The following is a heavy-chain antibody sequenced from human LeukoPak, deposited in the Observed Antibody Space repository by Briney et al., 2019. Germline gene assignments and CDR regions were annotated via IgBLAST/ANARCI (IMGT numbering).Heavy chain of an antibody. V-gene: IGHV3-30*04. D-gene: IGHD3-22*01. CDR3: VRGVGLYDSIGYFDY. J-gene: IGHJ4*02. CDR2: ISYDGRNT. Sequence: GGSLRLSCAASGFTFSICAMHWVRQAPGKGLEWVATISYDGRNTFYADSVKGRFTISRDNSKDTLYLQMNSLRPEDTAVYNCVRGVGLYDSIGYFDYWGQGALVTVSS. CDR1: GFTFSICA.